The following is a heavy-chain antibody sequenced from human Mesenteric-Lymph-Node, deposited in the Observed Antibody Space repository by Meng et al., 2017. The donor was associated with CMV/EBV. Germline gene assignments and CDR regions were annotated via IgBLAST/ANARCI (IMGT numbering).Heavy chain of an antibody. J-gene: IGHJ4*02. Sequence: GGSLRLSCAASGFTFSSHEMNWVRQAPGKGLEWVSYISQSGSTIYYADAVKGRFTISRDNAKNSLYLQMNSLRAEDTAVYYCARGDYYSNYYFDYWGQGTLVTVSS. D-gene: IGHD4-11*01. CDR3: ARGDYYSNYYFDY. CDR2: ISQSGSTI. V-gene: IGHV3-48*03. CDR1: GFTFSSHE.